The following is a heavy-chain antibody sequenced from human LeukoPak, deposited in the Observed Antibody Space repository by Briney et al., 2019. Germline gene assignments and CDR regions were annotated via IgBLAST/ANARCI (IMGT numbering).Heavy chain of an antibody. CDR3: AKDHSYSGYDSVRDFDY. CDR1: GFTFSSYA. Sequence: GGSLRLSCAASGFTFSSYAMSWVRQAPGKGLEWVSAIRGSGGSTYYADSVKGRFTISRDNSKNTLYLQMNSLRAEDTAVYYCAKDHSYSGYDSVRDFDYWGQGTLVTVSS. J-gene: IGHJ4*02. CDR2: IRGSGGST. V-gene: IGHV3-23*01. D-gene: IGHD5-12*01.